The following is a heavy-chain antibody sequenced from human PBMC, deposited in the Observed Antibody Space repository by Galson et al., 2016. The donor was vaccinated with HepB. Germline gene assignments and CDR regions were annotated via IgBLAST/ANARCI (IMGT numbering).Heavy chain of an antibody. V-gene: IGHV3-30*03. D-gene: IGHD4-17*01. CDR2: ISSDGNKE. CDR1: GLAFSSYG. Sequence: SLRLSCAGFGLAFSSYGMHWVRQAPGKGLERVALISSDGNKEYYADSVKGRFSISRDNSKNTVNLRMSSLRGEDTAVYYCTTLDGDYYYYYGLELWGQGTTVTVSS. CDR3: TTLDGDYYYYYGLEL. J-gene: IGHJ6*02.